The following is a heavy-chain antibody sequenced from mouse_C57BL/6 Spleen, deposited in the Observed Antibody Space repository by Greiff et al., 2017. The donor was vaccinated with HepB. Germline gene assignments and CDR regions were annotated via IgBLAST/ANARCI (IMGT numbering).Heavy chain of an antibody. D-gene: IGHD2-12*01. J-gene: IGHJ3*01. CDR2: IDPSDSYT. V-gene: IGHV1-69*01. CDR3: AGLRRGFSY. CDR1: GYTFTSYW. Sequence: QVQLKQPGAELVMPGASVKLSCKASGYTFTSYWMYWVKQRPGQGLEWIGEIDPSDSYTNYNQKFKSKSTLTVDKSSSTAYMQLSSLTSEDSAVYYCAGLRRGFSYWGQGTLVTVSA.